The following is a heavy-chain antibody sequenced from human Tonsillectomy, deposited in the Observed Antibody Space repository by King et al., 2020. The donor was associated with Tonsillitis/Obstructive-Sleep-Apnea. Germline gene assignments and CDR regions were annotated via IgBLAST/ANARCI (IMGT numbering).Heavy chain of an antibody. V-gene: IGHV1-2*06. D-gene: IGHD2-8*02. CDR1: GYCFTVYY. J-gene: IGHJ5*02. Sequence: QLVQSGAEVKKPGASVKVSCKASGYCFTVYYMHWVRQAPGQGLEWMGRINPNSGGTHYIQKFQGRVTMTRDTSISTAYMELSRLRSDDTAVYYCARDSRVVYAPDTWFDPWGHGTLVTVSS. CDR3: ARDSRVVYAPDTWFDP. CDR2: INPNSGGT.